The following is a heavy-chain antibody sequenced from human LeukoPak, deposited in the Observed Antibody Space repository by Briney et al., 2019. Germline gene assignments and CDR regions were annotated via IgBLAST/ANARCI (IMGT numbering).Heavy chain of an antibody. Sequence: GGSLRLSCAASGFTFSSYGMHWVRQAPGKGLEWVAVISYDGSNKYYADSVKGRFTISRDNSKNTLYLQMNSLRAEDTAVYYCAKVLSGYSYGFDAFDIWGQGTMVTVSS. D-gene: IGHD5-18*01. V-gene: IGHV3-30*18. CDR2: ISYDGSNK. J-gene: IGHJ3*02. CDR1: GFTFSSYG. CDR3: AKVLSGYSYGFDAFDI.